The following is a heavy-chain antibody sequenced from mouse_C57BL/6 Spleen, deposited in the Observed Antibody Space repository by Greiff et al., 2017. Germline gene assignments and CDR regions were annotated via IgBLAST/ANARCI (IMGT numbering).Heavy chain of an antibody. CDR1: GYAFSSYW. D-gene: IGHD2-4*01. CDR3: ARSKDYDEAWFAY. CDR2: IYPGDGDT. Sequence: VQLQQSGAELVKPGASVKISCKASGYAFSSYWMNWVKQRPGKGLEWIGQIYPGDGDTNYNGKFKGKATLTADKSSSTAYMQLSSLTSEDAAVYFCARSKDYDEAWFAYWGQGTLVTVSA. V-gene: IGHV1-80*01. J-gene: IGHJ3*01.